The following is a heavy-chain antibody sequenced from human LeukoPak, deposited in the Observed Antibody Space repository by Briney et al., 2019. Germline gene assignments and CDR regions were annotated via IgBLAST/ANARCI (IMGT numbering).Heavy chain of an antibody. Sequence: PGGSLRLSCAASGFTVSSNYMSWVRQAPGKGLEWVSVIYSGGSTYYADSVKGRFTISRDNSKNTLYLQMNSLRAEDTAVYYCARGYYDSSGYHDYWGQGTLVTVSS. CDR1: GFTVSSNY. CDR2: IYSGGST. J-gene: IGHJ4*02. CDR3: ARGYYDSSGYHDY. D-gene: IGHD3-22*01. V-gene: IGHV3-66*02.